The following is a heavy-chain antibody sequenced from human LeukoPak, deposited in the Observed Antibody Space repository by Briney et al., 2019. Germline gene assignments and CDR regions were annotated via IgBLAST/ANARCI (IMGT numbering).Heavy chain of an antibody. D-gene: IGHD6-25*01. CDR1: GGSFSGYY. CDR3: ARMWSRQRRLEHYYCGMDV. CDR2: INHSGST. V-gene: IGHV4-34*01. Sequence: SETLSLTCAVYGGSFSGYYWSWIRQPPGKGLEWIGEINHSGSTNYNPSLKSRVTISVDTSKNQFSLKLSSVTAADTAVYYCARMWSRQRRLEHYYCGMDVWGQGTTVTVSS. J-gene: IGHJ6*02.